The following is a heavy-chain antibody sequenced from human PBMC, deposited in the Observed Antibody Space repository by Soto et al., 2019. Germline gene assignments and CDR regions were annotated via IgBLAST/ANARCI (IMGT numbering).Heavy chain of an antibody. Sequence: QVQLQQWGAGLLKPSETLSLTCAIYGGSFSDYYWSWIRQPPGKGLEWIGEINHSGSTTYNPSLKSRVTMSVDTSKNQFSLRLNSVTAADTAVYYCTRGADTALVRGYNWFDPWGQGTLVTASS. CDR2: INHSGST. V-gene: IGHV4-34*01. D-gene: IGHD5-18*01. CDR3: TRGADTALVRGYNWFDP. CDR1: GGSFSDYY. J-gene: IGHJ5*02.